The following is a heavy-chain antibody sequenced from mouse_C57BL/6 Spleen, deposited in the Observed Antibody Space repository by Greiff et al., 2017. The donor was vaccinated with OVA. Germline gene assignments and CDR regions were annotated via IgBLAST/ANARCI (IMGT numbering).Heavy chain of an antibody. CDR1: GYTFTDYY. V-gene: IGHV1-26*01. CDR2: INPNNGGT. CDR3: ARSAFFPGAY. J-gene: IGHJ3*01. Sequence: VQLQQSGPELVKPGASVKISCKASGYTFTDYYMNWVKQSPGKSLAWIGDINPNNGGTSYNQKFKGKATLTVDKSSSTAYMELRSLTSEDSAVYYCARSAFFPGAYWGQGTLVTVSA.